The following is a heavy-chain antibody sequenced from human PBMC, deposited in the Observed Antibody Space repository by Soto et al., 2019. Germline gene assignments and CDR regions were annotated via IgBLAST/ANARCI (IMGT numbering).Heavy chain of an antibody. D-gene: IGHD3-3*01. CDR3: ARQKGAFFCTTYRWFDP. CDR1: GDSISSSSYY. Sequence: SDTLSLTCTVSGDSISSSSYYWGWIRQPPGKGLEGIGDIYYSGTTHYNPSLKSRVTISIDTSKNQYSLHPRSVTAADTAVYYCARQKGAFFCTTYRWFDPWGPGTPVTVSS. V-gene: IGHV4-39*01. CDR2: IYYSGTT. J-gene: IGHJ5*02.